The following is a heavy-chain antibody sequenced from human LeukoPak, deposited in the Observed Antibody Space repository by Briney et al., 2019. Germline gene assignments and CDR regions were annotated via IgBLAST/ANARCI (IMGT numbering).Heavy chain of an antibody. CDR1: GFTFSSYW. Sequence: GGSLRLSCAASGFTFSSYWMSWVRQAPGKGLEWVANIKQDGSEKYYVDSVKGRFTISRDNAKNSLYLQMNSLRAEDTAVYYCARVLSSIAARPRYFGYWGQGTLVTVSS. CDR3: ARVLSSIAARPRYFGY. D-gene: IGHD6-6*01. J-gene: IGHJ4*02. CDR2: IKQDGSEK. V-gene: IGHV3-7*01.